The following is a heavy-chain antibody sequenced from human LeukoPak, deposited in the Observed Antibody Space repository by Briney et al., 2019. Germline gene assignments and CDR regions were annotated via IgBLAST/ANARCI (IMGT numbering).Heavy chain of an antibody. D-gene: IGHD6-13*01. CDR2: IYYSGST. CDR1: GGSISSSSYY. J-gene: IGHJ4*02. Sequence: SETLSLTCTVSGGSISSSSYYWGWIRQPPGKGLEWIGSIYYSGSTYYNPSLKSRVTISVDTTKNQFSLKLSSVTAADTAVYYCASLIAAAVDYWGQGTLVTVSS. V-gene: IGHV4-39*07. CDR3: ASLIAAAVDY.